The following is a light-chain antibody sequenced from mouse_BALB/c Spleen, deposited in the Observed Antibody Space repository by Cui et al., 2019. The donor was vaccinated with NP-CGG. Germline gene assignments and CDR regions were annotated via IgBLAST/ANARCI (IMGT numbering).Light chain of an antibody. Sequence: QEVVTQESALTTSPGETVTLTCRSSTGAVTTSNYANWVQEKPDHLFTGLIGGTNNRAPGVPARLSGSLIGDRAALTITGAQTEDEAIYFCALWYSNHWVFGGGTKLTVL. V-gene: IGLV1*01. CDR1: TGAVTTSNY. CDR3: ALWYSNHWV. J-gene: IGLJ1*01. CDR2: GTN.